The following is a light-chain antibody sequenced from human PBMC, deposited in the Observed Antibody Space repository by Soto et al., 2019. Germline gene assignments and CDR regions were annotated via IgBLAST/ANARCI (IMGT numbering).Light chain of an antibody. J-gene: IGLJ1*01. CDR2: EVS. Sequence: QSALTQPASVSGSPGQSINISCTGTSSDVGGYNYVSWYQQHPGKAPKLIIYEVSNRPSGVSNRFSGSKSGNTAYLTISGLQAEDEADYYCNSYTSKSTGVFGTGTKLTVL. CDR3: NSYTSKSTGV. V-gene: IGLV2-14*01. CDR1: SSDVGGYNY.